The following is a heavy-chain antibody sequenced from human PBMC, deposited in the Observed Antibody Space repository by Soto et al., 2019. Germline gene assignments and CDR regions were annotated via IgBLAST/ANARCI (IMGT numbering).Heavy chain of an antibody. D-gene: IGHD1-26*01. CDR2: INAGNGNT. CDR1: GYTFTNYA. J-gene: IGHJ2*01. Sequence: ASVKVSCKASGYTFTNYAMHWVRQAPGQRLEWMGWINAGNGNTKYSQKFQGRVTITRDTSASTAYMELSSLRSEDTPVYYCARGGSLYWYFDLWGRGTLVTVSS. V-gene: IGHV1-3*01. CDR3: ARGGSLYWYFDL.